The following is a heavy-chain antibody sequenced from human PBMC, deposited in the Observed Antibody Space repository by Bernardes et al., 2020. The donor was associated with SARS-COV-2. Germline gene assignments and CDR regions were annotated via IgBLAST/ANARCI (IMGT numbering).Heavy chain of an antibody. CDR2: ISGSAGIS. V-gene: IGHV3-23*01. D-gene: IGHD3-9*01. Sequence: GGSLRLSCAASGFTFSTYAMGWVRQAPGKGLEWVSGISGSAGISFVVDSVRGRFIISRDNSKNTLYLQMNSLRGEDTAIYYCAKGDASGTDWRFGFDVWGPGTMVHVSS. CDR3: AKGDASGTDWRFGFDV. CDR1: GFTFSTYA. J-gene: IGHJ3*01.